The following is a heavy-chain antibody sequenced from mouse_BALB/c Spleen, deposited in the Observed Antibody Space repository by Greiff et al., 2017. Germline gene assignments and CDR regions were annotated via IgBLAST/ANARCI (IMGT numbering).Heavy chain of an antibody. CDR2: ISSGGSYT. V-gene: IGHV5-6*01. Sequence: EVKLVESGGDLVKPGGSLKLSCAASGFTFSSYGMSWVRQTPDKRLEWVATISSGGSYTYYPDSVKGRFTISRDNAKNTLYLQMSSLKSEDTAMYYCARLMVTAYYFDYWGQGTTLTVSS. CDR3: ARLMVTAYYFDY. D-gene: IGHD2-1*01. CDR1: GFTFSSYG. J-gene: IGHJ2*01.